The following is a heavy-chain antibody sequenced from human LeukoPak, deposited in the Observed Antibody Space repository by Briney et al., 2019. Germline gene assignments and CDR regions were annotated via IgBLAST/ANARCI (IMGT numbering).Heavy chain of an antibody. V-gene: IGHV3-23*01. D-gene: IGHD6-19*01. J-gene: IGHJ4*02. Sequence: PGGCLRLSCVCSGFTCSNYAMSWVRLAPGKGLEWVSSFRVSDATTYYAHSVRGRFTFSRDSSKNTLYLQMNSLRVEDTAVYYCAKSRSAVAMAGFNYWGQGTLVTVPS. CDR3: AKSRSAVAMAGFNY. CDR2: FRVSDATT. CDR1: GFTCSNYA.